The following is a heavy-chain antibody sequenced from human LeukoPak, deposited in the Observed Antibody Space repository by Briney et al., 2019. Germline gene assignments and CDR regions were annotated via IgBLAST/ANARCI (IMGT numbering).Heavy chain of an antibody. CDR3: ARDRGRYYMDV. J-gene: IGHJ6*03. CDR2: IGTAGDI. V-gene: IGHV3-13*01. Sequence: GGSLRLSCAASGFTFSSYDMHWVRQATGKGLEWVSGIGTAGDIYYSGSVKGRFTISRENAKNSLYLQMKSLRAGDTAVYYCARDRGRYYMDVWGKGTTVTISS. CDR1: GFTFSSYD. D-gene: IGHD6-25*01.